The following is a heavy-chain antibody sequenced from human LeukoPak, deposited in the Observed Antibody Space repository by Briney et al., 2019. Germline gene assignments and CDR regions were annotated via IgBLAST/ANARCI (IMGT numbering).Heavy chain of an antibody. V-gene: IGHV1-2*02. CDR2: INPNSGGT. D-gene: IGHD2-15*01. CDR3: ARMNGRAVVAATDY. Sequence: GASVTVSFKASGYTFTSYYMHWVRQAPGQGLEWMGWINPNSGGTNYAQKFQGRATMTRDTSISTAYTELSRLRSDDTAVYYCARMNGRAVVAATDYWGQGTLVTVSS. CDR1: GYTFTSYY. J-gene: IGHJ4*02.